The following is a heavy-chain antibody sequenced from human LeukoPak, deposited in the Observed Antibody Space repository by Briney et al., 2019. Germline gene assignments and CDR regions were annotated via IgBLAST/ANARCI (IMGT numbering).Heavy chain of an antibody. V-gene: IGHV4-30-4*01. J-gene: IGHJ5*02. Sequence: SETLSLTCTVSGGSISSSSYYWSWIRQPPGKGLEWIGYIYYSGSTYYNPSLKSRVTISVDTSKNQFSLKLSSVTAADTAVYYCAREVGGGQKQTPRRGPCNWFDPWGQGTLVTVSS. CDR3: AREVGGGQKQTPRRGPCNWFDP. D-gene: IGHD3-16*01. CDR2: IYYSGST. CDR1: GGSISSSSYY.